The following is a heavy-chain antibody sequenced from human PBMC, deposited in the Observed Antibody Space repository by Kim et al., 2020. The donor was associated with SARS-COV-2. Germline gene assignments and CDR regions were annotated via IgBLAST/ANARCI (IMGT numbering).Heavy chain of an antibody. J-gene: IGHJ4*02. CDR1: GGSISSYY. CDR2: IYYSGST. Sequence: SETLSLTCTVSGGSISSYYWSWIRQPPGKGLEWIGYIYYSGSTNYNPSLKSRVTISVDTSKNQFSLKLSSVTAADTAVYYCARGRGLLSEYYFDYWGQGTLVTVSS. V-gene: IGHV4-59*01. D-gene: IGHD2-15*01. CDR3: ARGRGLLSEYYFDY.